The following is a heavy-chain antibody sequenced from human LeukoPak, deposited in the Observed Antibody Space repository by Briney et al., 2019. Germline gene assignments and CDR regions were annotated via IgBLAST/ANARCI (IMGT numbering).Heavy chain of an antibody. Sequence: ASVKVSCKASGYTFTSYDINWVRQATGQGLEWMGWINPNSGNTGYAQKYQGRVTMTRNTSISTAYMELSSLRSEDTAVYYCARASGRKLRYFDWLFEGTFDYWGQGTLVTVSS. D-gene: IGHD3-9*01. V-gene: IGHV1-8*01. CDR2: INPNSGNT. CDR1: GYTFTSYD. J-gene: IGHJ4*02. CDR3: ARASGRKLRYFDWLFEGTFDY.